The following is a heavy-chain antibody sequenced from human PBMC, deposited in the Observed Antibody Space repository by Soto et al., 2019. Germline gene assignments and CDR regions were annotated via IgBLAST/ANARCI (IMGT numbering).Heavy chain of an antibody. D-gene: IGHD3-3*01. CDR3: AEDLFFGGELFAY. CDR2: ISSSGSTI. J-gene: IGHJ4*02. Sequence: GGSLRLSCAASGFTFSDYYMSWVRQAPGKGLEWVSYISSSGSTIYYADSVKGRFTISRDNAKNSLYLQMNSLRAEDTAVYYWAEDLFFGGELFAYGGKGTLVTVSP. CDR1: GFTFSDYY. V-gene: IGHV3-11*01.